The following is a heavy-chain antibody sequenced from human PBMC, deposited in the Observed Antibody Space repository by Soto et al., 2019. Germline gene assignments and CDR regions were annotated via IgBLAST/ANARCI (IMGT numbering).Heavy chain of an antibody. Sequence: LSLTCTVSGGSISSYYWSWIRQPTGKGLEWIGRIYTSGSTNYNPSLKSRVTMSVDTSKNQLSLKLSSVTAADTAVYYCAREEGQLDAFDIWGQGTMVTVSS. CDR2: IYTSGST. V-gene: IGHV4-4*07. CDR3: AREEGQLDAFDI. CDR1: GGSISSYY. J-gene: IGHJ3*02. D-gene: IGHD6-6*01.